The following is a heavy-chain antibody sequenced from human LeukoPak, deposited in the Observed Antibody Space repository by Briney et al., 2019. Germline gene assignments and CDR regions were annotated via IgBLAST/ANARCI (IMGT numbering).Heavy chain of an antibody. CDR1: GFTFRSFW. CDR3: TTHESRRSPDGFDI. J-gene: IGHJ3*02. V-gene: IGHV3-15*01. D-gene: IGHD6-13*01. Sequence: GGSLRLSCVASGFTFRSFWVHWVRQAPGKGLEWVGRIKSKTDGGTTDYAAPVKGRFTISRDDSKNTLSLQMRSLKTEDTAIYYCTTHESRRSPDGFDIWGQGTMVTVSS. CDR2: IKSKTDGGTT.